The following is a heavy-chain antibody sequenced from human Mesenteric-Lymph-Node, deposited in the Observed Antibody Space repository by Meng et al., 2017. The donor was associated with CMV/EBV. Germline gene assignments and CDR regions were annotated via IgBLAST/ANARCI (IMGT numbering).Heavy chain of an antibody. V-gene: IGHV3-23*03. CDR1: GFTFSSYA. CDR3: ARGITGAGNY. D-gene: IGHD3-10*01. CDR2: FYISGRST. J-gene: IGHJ4*02. Sequence: GASLKISCAASGFTFSSYAMNWVRQAPGKGLEWISVFYISGRSTYYADSVKGRFTISRDNSKNMVYLQMNSLRVEDTAVYYCARGITGAGNYWGQGTLVTVSS.